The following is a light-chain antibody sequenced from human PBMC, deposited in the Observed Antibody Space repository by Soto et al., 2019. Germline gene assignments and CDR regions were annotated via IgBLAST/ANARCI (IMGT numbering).Light chain of an antibody. Sequence: EIVLTQSPATLSLSPGERATLSCRASQSVSSYLAWYQQKPGQAPRLLIYDASSRATGIPARFSGSGSGTDFPPPNSRLGPENFGVYYWQTRKNGGGGEYTFGQGTKLEIK. V-gene: IGKV3-11*01. CDR3: QTRKNGGGGEYT. J-gene: IGKJ2*01. CDR1: QSVSSY. CDR2: DAS.